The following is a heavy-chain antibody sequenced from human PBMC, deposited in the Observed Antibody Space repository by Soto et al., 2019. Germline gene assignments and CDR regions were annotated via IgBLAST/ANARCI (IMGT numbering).Heavy chain of an antibody. CDR1: GYTFSDYW. CDR2: IYPGDYDT. D-gene: IGHD5-12*01. CDR3: ARAPPGRDGYNRFDF. J-gene: IGHJ4*02. Sequence: GEALKISCKGSGYTFSDYWIAWVRQMPGKGLEWMGIIYPGDYDTRCSPSSPGQVTISADKSISTAYLQWSSLKASDTAIYYCARAPPGRDGYNRFDFWGQGTLVTVSS. V-gene: IGHV5-51*01.